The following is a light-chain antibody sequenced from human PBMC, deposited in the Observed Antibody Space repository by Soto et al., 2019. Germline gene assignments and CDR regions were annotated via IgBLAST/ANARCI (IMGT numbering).Light chain of an antibody. V-gene: IGKV3-11*01. CDR1: QSVRGF. CDR2: DFS. Sequence: EIVLTQSPATLSLSPGERATLSCRASQSVRGFLAWYQQKPGQPPRLLIYDFSKRAAGIPARFSGSGSGTDFTLTVSSLEPEDFAVYYCQERSDWYSFGQGTKLEI. CDR3: QERSDWYS. J-gene: IGKJ2*01.